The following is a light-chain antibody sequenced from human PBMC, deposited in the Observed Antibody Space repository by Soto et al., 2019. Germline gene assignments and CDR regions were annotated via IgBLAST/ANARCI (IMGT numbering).Light chain of an antibody. V-gene: IGKV1-5*01. CDR3: QQYISYPYT. CDR2: DAS. Sequence: DIQMTQFPSTLSASVGDRVTITCRASQTTNTWLAWYQQKPGTAPKLLIYDASSLEGGVPSRFSASGSGTEFTITISSLQPDALATYYCQQYISYPYTFGQGTKVEIK. J-gene: IGKJ2*01. CDR1: QTTNTW.